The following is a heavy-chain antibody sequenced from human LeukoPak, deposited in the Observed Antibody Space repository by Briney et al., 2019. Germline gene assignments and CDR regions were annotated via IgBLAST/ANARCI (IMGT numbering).Heavy chain of an antibody. J-gene: IGHJ6*02. CDR2: IWYDGSNK. D-gene: IGHD3-22*01. V-gene: IGHV3-33*01. CDR1: GFTLSSYG. CDR3: ARDVTSSGYYYYYYGMDV. Sequence: GGSLRLSCAASGFTLSSYGMHWVRQAPGKGREWVAVIWYDGSNKYYADSVKCRFTISRDNSKNTLYLQMNSLRAEATAVYYCARDVTSSGYYYYYYGMDVWGQGTTVTVSS.